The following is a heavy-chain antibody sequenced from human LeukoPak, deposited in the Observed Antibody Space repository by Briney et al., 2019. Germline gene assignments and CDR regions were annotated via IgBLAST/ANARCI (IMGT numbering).Heavy chain of an antibody. D-gene: IGHD1-26*01. CDR3: ARDIVGATGDAFDI. CDR1: GLTFSIYG. CDR2: IRDDGSSE. J-gene: IGHJ3*02. V-gene: IGHV3-30*02. Sequence: GGSLRLSCAVSGLTFSIYGMHWVRQAPGKGLEWVTFIRDDGSSEHYADSVKGRFTVARDHSKNTLYLQMNSLTLEDTAVYYCARDIVGATGDAFDIWGQGTMVTVSS.